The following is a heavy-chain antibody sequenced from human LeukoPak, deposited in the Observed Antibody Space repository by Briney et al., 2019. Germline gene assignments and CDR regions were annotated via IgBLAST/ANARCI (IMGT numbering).Heavy chain of an antibody. J-gene: IGHJ2*01. D-gene: IGHD1-26*01. CDR3: ARSPFVGGVGATSWYSDL. Sequence: PSETLSLTCTVSGASITSYYWTWIRQPPGKELEWIGNIYTSADINFNPSLKSRVTISLDASKRQFSLKLNSVSAADTAIYYCARSPFVGGVGATSWYSDLWGRGALVTVSS. CDR2: IYTSADI. CDR1: GASITSYY. V-gene: IGHV4-4*09.